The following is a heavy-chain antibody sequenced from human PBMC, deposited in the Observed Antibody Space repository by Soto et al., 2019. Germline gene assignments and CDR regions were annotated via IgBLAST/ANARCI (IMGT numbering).Heavy chain of an antibody. D-gene: IGHD2-21*01. J-gene: IGHJ5*02. CDR1: GGSISGSNW. V-gene: IGHV4-4*02. Sequence: SETLSLTCAVSGGSISGSNWWSWVRQPPGKGREWIGEIYHSGSTNYKPSLKSRVTISVDTSKNQFSLKLSSVTAADTAVYYCARGPRIAGFWFDPGGQGTLVTVST. CDR3: ARGPRIAGFWFDP. CDR2: IYHSGST.